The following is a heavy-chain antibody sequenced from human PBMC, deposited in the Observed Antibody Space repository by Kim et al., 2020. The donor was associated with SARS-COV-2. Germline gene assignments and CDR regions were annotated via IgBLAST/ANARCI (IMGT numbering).Heavy chain of an antibody. J-gene: IGHJ4*01. CDR2: ISSSNSYT. Sequence: GGSLRLSCAASGFTFSDYYMSWIRQAPGKGLEWVSYISSSNSYTNYVDAVKGRFNISRDNAENSLFLQMDSLRADDTAVYYCARVGVGSSSWYYFYYWG. D-gene: IGHD6-13*01. V-gene: IGHV3-11*05. CDR1: GFTFSDYY. CDR3: ARVGVGSSSWYYFYY.